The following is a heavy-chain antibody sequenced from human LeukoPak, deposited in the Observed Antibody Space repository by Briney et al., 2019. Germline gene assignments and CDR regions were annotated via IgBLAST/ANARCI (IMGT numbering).Heavy chain of an antibody. CDR1: GFTFSSYS. J-gene: IGHJ3*02. V-gene: IGHV3-21*01. CDR2: ISSSSGYI. D-gene: IGHD5-18*01. Sequence: GGSLRLSCAASGFTFSSYSMNWVRQAPGKGLEWVSSISSSSGYIYYADSVKGRFTISRDNAKNSLYLQMNSLRAEDTAVYYCAREGYSYGPNAFDIWGQGTMVTVSS. CDR3: AREGYSYGPNAFDI.